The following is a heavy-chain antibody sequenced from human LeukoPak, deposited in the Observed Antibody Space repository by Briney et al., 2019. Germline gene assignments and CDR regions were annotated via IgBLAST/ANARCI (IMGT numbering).Heavy chain of an antibody. CDR2: INHSGST. CDR3: ARLTGYSSGLDY. V-gene: IGHV4-34*01. D-gene: IGHD6-19*01. CDR1: GGSFSGYY. Sequence: SEALSLTCAVYGGSFSGYYWSWIRQPPGKGLEWIGEINHSGSTNYNPSLKSRVTISVDTSKNQFSLKLSSVTAADTAVYYCARLTGYSSGLDYWGQGTLVTVFS. J-gene: IGHJ4*02.